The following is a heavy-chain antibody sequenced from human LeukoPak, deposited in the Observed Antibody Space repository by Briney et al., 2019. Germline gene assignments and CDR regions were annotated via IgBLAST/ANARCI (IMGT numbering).Heavy chain of an antibody. CDR1: GFTFSSYG. V-gene: IGHV3-23*01. CDR3: AKDRLLPWFGEFPIDAFDI. J-gene: IGHJ3*02. D-gene: IGHD3-10*01. Sequence: GGSLRLSCAASGFTFSSYGMSWVRQAPGKGLEWVSAISGSGGSTYYADSVKGRFTISRDNSKNTLYLQMNSLRAEGTAVYYCAKDRLLPWFGEFPIDAFDIWGQGTMVTVSS. CDR2: ISGSGGST.